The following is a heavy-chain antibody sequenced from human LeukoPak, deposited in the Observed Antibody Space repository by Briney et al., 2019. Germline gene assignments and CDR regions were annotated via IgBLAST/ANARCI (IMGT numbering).Heavy chain of an antibody. CDR1: GFTFSSYS. Sequence: PGGSLRLSCAASGFTFSSYSMTWVRPAPGKGLEWVSSISSASTFIYYADSVKGRFTVSRDNAKNSLYLQMSSLRAEDTAVYYCARGHSSGWSNFDCWGLGTLVTVSS. CDR3: ARGHSSGWSNFDC. V-gene: IGHV3-21*06. J-gene: IGHJ4*02. CDR2: ISSASTFI. D-gene: IGHD6-19*01.